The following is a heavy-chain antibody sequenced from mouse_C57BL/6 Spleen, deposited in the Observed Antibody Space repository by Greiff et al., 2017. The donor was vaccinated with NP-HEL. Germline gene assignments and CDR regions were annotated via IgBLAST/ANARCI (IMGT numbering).Heavy chain of an antibody. V-gene: IGHV1-80*01. CDR2: IYPGDGDT. Sequence: VQLQQSGAELVKPGASVKISCKASGYAFSSYWMNWVKQRPGKGLEWIGQIYPGDGDTNYNGKFKGKATLTADKSSSTAYMQLSSLTSEDSAVYLCAKDYGSRRRNYFDYWGQGTTLTVSS. D-gene: IGHD1-1*01. CDR3: AKDYGSRRRNYFDY. CDR1: GYAFSSYW. J-gene: IGHJ2*01.